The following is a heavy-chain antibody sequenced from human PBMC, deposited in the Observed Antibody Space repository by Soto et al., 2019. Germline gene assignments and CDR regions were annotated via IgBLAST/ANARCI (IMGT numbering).Heavy chain of an antibody. V-gene: IGHV3-30*18. J-gene: IGHJ6*02. CDR3: AKGNDFWSPGYYGMDV. Sequence: PGGSLRLSCAASGFTFSSYGMHWVRQAPGKGLEWVAVISYDGSNKYYADSVKGRFTISRDNSKNTLYLQMNSLRAEDTAVYYCAKGNDFWSPGYYGMDVWGQGTTVTVSS. CDR1: GFTFSSYG. D-gene: IGHD3-3*01. CDR2: ISYDGSNK.